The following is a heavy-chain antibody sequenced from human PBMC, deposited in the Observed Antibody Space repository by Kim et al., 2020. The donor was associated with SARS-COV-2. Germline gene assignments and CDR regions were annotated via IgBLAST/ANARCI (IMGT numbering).Heavy chain of an antibody. V-gene: IGHV4-59*13. CDR2: IYYSGST. CDR1: GGSISSYY. CDR3: ARTPSTGYSDGFATWYFD. Sequence: SETLSLTCTVSGGSISSYYWSWIRQPPGKGLEWIGYIYYSGSTNYNPSLKSRVTISVDTSKNQFSLKLSSMTAADTAVYYCARTPSTGYSDGFATWYFD. D-gene: IGHD5-18*01. J-gene: IGHJ2*01.